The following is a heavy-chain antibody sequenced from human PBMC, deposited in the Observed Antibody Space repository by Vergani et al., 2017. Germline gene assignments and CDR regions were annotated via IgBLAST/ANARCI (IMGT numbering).Heavy chain of an antibody. Sequence: QVQLQESGPGLVKPSQTLSLTCTVSGASINNDFYYWHWIRQPAGKGLEWSGRIYVSGITDYHSSLQSRVSMSVDTSKNQFSLTLTSVTAADTAVYYCASDNKQLRPRAFYLWGQGTMVTVSS. D-gene: IGHD4-23*01. CDR1: GASINNDFYY. J-gene: IGHJ3*01. V-gene: IGHV4-61*02. CDR3: ASDNKQLRPRAFYL. CDR2: IYVSGIT.